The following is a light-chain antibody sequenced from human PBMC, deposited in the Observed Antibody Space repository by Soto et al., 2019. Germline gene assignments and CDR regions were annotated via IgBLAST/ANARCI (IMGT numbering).Light chain of an antibody. CDR3: SSYISSFSHV. Sequence: SALTQPASVSGSPGQSITISCTGTSSDVGNYNYVSWYQQHPGKAPKLMIFEVSDRPSGVSNRFSGSKSGNTASLTISGLQAEDEADYYCSSYISSFSHVFGTGTKVTVL. V-gene: IGLV2-14*01. CDR2: EVS. J-gene: IGLJ1*01. CDR1: SSDVGNYNY.